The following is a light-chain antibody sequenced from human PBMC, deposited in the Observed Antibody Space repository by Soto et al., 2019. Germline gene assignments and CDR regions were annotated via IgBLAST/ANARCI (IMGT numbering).Light chain of an antibody. CDR3: CSYAGSSTPYV. V-gene: IGLV2-23*01. CDR1: SSDVGSYNL. CDR2: EGS. J-gene: IGLJ1*01. Sequence: QSVLTQPASVSGSPGQSITISCTGTSSDVGSYNLVSWYQQHPGKAPKLMIYEGSKRPSGVSNRFSGSKSGNTASLTISGLQAEDEADYYCCSYAGSSTPYVFXTGTKRTVL.